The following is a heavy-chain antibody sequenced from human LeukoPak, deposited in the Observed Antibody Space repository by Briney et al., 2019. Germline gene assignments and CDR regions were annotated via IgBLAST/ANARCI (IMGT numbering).Heavy chain of an antibody. Sequence: SQTLSLTCTVSGGSISSGDYYWSWIRQPPGKGLEWIGYIYYSGSTYYNPSLKSRVTISVDTSKNQFSLKLSSVTAADTAVYYCAKGEDTAHGLFDFWGQGTLVTVSS. V-gene: IGHV4-30-4*01. CDR2: IYYSGST. J-gene: IGHJ4*02. CDR3: AKGEDTAHGLFDF. D-gene: IGHD2-21*02. CDR1: GGSISSGDYY.